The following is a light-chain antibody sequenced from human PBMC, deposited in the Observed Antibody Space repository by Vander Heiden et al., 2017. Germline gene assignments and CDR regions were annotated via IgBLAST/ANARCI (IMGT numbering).Light chain of an antibody. CDR1: ALPKQY. J-gene: IGLJ1*01. Sequence: SYELTQPPSVSVSPGQTARNTCSGNALPKQYAYWYQQKPGQAPVVVIYKDSERPSGIPERFSGSNSGTTVTLTISGVQAEDEADYYCQSADSSGTFGVFGAGTKVTVL. CDR2: KDS. CDR3: QSADSSGTFGV. V-gene: IGLV3-25*03.